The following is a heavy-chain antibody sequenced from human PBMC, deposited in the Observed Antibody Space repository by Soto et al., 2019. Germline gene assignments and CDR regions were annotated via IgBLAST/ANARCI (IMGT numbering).Heavy chain of an antibody. CDR3: AKDSGFGGSCYDY. J-gene: IGHJ4*02. CDR2: ISGSGGST. Sequence: EVQLLESGGGLVQPGGSLRLSCAASGFTFSSYAMSWVRQAPGKGLEWVSAISGSGGSTYYADSVKGRFTISRDNSKNTLYLQMISLRAEDTAVYYCAKDSGFGGSCYDYWGQGTLVTVSS. D-gene: IGHD2-15*01. V-gene: IGHV3-23*01. CDR1: GFTFSSYA.